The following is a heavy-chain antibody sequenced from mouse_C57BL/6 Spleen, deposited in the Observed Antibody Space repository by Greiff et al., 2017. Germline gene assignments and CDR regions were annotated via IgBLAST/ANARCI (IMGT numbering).Heavy chain of an antibody. D-gene: IGHD1-1*01. CDR1: GYTFTDYE. Sequence: VKLQQSGAELVRPGASVTLSCTASGYTFTDYEMHCVKQTPVHGLEWIGAIDPETGGTAYNQKFKGKAILTADKSSSTAYMELRSLTSEDSAVYYCTRGEGNYYGSSSYYFDYWGQGTTLTVSS. CDR2: IDPETGGT. J-gene: IGHJ2*01. V-gene: IGHV1-15*01. CDR3: TRGEGNYYGSSSYYFDY.